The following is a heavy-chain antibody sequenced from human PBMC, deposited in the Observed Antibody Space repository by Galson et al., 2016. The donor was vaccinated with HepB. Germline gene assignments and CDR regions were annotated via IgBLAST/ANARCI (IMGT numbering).Heavy chain of an antibody. V-gene: IGHV2-70*01. CDR3: ARSTLTTVTSYPFDI. Sequence: PALVKPTQTLTLTCTFSGFSLTTDGMCVSWIRQPPGKPLEWLALIDWDDDKYYSPSLQTRLNISKGTSKNQVVLTMTTLDPVDTAAYYCARSTLTTVTSYPFDIWGQGTVVTVSS. CDR2: IDWDDDK. J-gene: IGHJ3*02. CDR1: GFSLTTDGMC. D-gene: IGHD4-17*01.